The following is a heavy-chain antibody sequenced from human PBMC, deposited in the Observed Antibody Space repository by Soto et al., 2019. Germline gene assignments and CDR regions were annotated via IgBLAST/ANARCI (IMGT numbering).Heavy chain of an antibody. V-gene: IGHV4-39*01. CDR2: IYYSGST. Sequence: PSETLSLTCTVSGGSISSSSYYWGWIRQPPGKGLEWIGSIYYSGSTYYNPSLKSRVTISVDTSNNHFSLKLSSVTAADTAVYYCARQRDYYGSVSPGDYYGMDVWGQGTTVTV. CDR1: GGSISSSSYY. J-gene: IGHJ6*02. D-gene: IGHD3-10*01. CDR3: ARQRDYYGSVSPGDYYGMDV.